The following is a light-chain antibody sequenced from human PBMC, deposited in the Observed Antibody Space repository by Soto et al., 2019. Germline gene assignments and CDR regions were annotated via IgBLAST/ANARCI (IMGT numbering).Light chain of an antibody. V-gene: IGKV3-11*01. Sequence: DIVLTQSPATLSLSPGERATLSCRASQSINTDLNWYQQTPGQAPRLLIYDASNRATGIPARFSGSGSGTDFTLTISSLEPEDFAVYYCQHRRSWPFSFGPGTKVDIK. CDR2: DAS. CDR1: QSINTD. J-gene: IGKJ3*01. CDR3: QHRRSWPFS.